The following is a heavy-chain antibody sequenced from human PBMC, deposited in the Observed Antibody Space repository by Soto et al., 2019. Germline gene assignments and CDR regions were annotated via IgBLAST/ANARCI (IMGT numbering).Heavy chain of an antibody. Sequence: PGGSLRLSCEASGFSLSDSWMSWVRQAPGGGLEWVGRILSKSDGGTTDFAAPVRGRFTISRDDSRNTIFLQMNGLKTEDTAVYYCTTYDYILGSYRDRWAYWGQGTLVTVSS. CDR1: GFSLSDSW. CDR3: TTYDYILGSYRDRWAY. V-gene: IGHV3-15*01. J-gene: IGHJ4*02. CDR2: ILSKSDGGTT. D-gene: IGHD3-16*02.